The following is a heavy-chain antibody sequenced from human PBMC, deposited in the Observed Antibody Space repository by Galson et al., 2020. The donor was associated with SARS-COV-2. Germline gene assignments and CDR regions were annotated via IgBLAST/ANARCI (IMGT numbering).Heavy chain of an antibody. V-gene: IGHV3-43D*03. CDR3: ARHSNWGSKNPLFDY. D-gene: IGHD7-27*01. J-gene: IGHJ4*02. Sequence: YYADSVKGRFTISRDTSTNSLYLQMNSLRPEDSAMYYCARHSNWGSKNPLFDYWGQGTLVTVSS.